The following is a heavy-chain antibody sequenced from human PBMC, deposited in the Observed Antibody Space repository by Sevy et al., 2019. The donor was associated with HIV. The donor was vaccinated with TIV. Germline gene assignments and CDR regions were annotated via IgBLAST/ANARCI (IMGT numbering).Heavy chain of an antibody. J-gene: IGHJ3*02. D-gene: IGHD3-22*01. V-gene: IGHV3-9*01. CDR3: ARAGVVIRGPFWAFDI. CDR2: PSWNSGSI. Sequence: GGSLRLSCAASGFTFDDYAMHWVRLAPGKGLEWVSDPSWNSGSIGYADSVKGRFTSSRDNAKNSLYLQMSSLRAEDTALYYCARAGVVIRGPFWAFDIWGQGTMVTVSS. CDR1: GFTFDDYA.